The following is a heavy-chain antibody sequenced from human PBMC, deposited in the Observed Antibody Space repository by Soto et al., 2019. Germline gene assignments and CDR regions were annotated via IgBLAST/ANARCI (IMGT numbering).Heavy chain of an antibody. Sequence: QVHLVESGGGVVQPGRSLRLSCAASGFTFSSFALHWVRQAPGEGLEWVALISHDGRIENYADSVKGRFIISRDNSKNTVYMQMDSPRLEDTGVYYCARDGLPDDFRSGGYWFDPWGQGTQVPVSS. J-gene: IGHJ5*02. V-gene: IGHV3-30-3*01. CDR1: GFTFSSFA. D-gene: IGHD3-3*01. CDR3: ARDGLPDDFRSGGYWFDP. CDR2: ISHDGRIE.